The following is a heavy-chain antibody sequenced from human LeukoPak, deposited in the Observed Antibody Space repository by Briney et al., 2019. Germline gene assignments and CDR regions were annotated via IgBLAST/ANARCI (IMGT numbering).Heavy chain of an antibody. CDR2: INPSGGST. D-gene: IGHD6-6*01. CDR3: ARDNRLVAAPAFDY. Sequence: ASVKVSCKASGYTFTSYYMHWVRQASGQGLEWMGIINPSGGSTSYAQKFQGRVTMTSDTFTSTVYMELSSLRSEDTAIYYCARDNRLVAAPAFDYWGQGTLVTVSS. J-gene: IGHJ4*02. V-gene: IGHV1-46*01. CDR1: GYTFTSYY.